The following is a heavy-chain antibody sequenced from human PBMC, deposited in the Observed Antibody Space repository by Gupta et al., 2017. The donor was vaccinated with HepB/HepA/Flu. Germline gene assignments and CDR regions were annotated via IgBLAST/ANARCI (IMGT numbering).Heavy chain of an antibody. CDR1: GFTVSSNY. V-gene: IGHV3-66*01. D-gene: IGHD6-19*01. Sequence: EVQLVESGGGLVQPGGSLRLSCAASGFTVSSNYMSWVRQAPGKGLEWVSVIYSGGSTYYADSVKGRFTISRDNSKNTLYLQMNSLRAEDTAVYYCARDRRIAVAGSFYYYYGMDVWGQGTTVTVSS. J-gene: IGHJ6*02. CDR3: ARDRRIAVAGSFYYYYGMDV. CDR2: IYSGGST.